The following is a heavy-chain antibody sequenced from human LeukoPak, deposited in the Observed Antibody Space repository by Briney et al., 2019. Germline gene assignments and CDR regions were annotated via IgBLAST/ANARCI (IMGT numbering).Heavy chain of an antibody. CDR1: GGTFSSYA. J-gene: IGHJ4*02. V-gene: IGHV1-69*04. D-gene: IGHD3-22*01. CDR2: IIPILGIA. Sequence: SVKVSCKASGGTFSSYATSWVRQAPGQGLEWMGRIIPILGIANYAQKFQGRVTITADKSTSTAYMELSSLRSEDTAVYYCARVPPGYYDSSGYPYYFDYWGQGTLVTVSS. CDR3: ARVPPGYYDSSGYPYYFDY.